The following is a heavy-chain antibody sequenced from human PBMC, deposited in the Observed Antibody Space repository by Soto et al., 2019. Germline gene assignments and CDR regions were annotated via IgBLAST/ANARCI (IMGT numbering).Heavy chain of an antibody. V-gene: IGHV3-48*02. CDR2: ISSSSSTI. CDR1: GFTFSSYS. J-gene: IGHJ6*02. Sequence: GGSLRLSCAASGFTFSSYSMNWVRQAPGKGLEWVSYISSSSSTIYYADSVKGRFTISRDNAKNSLYLQMNSLRDEDTAVYYCARDRDPYYYYGMDVWGQGTTATVSS. CDR3: ARDRDPYYYYGMDV.